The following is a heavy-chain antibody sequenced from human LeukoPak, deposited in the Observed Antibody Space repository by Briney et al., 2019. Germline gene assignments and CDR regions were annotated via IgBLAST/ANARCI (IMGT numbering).Heavy chain of an antibody. J-gene: IGHJ4*02. CDR2: IYDSGNT. CDR3: ARGPFDY. V-gene: IGHV4-59*08. CDR1: GDSISGYY. Sequence: PSETLSLTCTVSGDSISGYYWSWVRQPPGKGLEWIGYIYDSGNTDYNPSLESRVTISVDTSKSQFSLRLTSVTAADTAVYYCARGPFDYWGQGTLVTVSS.